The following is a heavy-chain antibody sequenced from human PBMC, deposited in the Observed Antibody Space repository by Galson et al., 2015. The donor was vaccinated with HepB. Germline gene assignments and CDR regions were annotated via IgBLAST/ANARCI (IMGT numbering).Heavy chain of an antibody. CDR2: ISAYNGNT. Sequence: SVKVSCKASGYTFTSYAMHWVRQAPGQRLEWMGWISAYNGNTNYAQKLQGRVTMTTDTSTSTAYMELRSLRSDDTAVYYCARVGYYDFWSGYYHYDYWGQGTLVTVSS. CDR3: ARVGYYDFWSGYYHYDY. D-gene: IGHD3-3*01. CDR1: GYTFTSYA. V-gene: IGHV1-18*01. J-gene: IGHJ4*02.